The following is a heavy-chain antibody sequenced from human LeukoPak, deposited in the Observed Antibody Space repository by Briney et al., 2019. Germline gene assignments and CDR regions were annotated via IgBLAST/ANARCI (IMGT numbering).Heavy chain of an antibody. CDR3: ASTYYYDSSGYKFDY. V-gene: IGHV4-59*01. CDR1: GGSISSYY. D-gene: IGHD3-22*01. J-gene: IGHJ4*02. Sequence: SETLSLTCTVSGGSISSYYWSWIRQPPGKGLEWIGYIYYSGSTNYNPSLKSRVTISVDTSKNQFSLKLSSVTAADTAVYYCASTYYYDSSGYKFDYWGQGTLVTVSS. CDR2: IYYSGST.